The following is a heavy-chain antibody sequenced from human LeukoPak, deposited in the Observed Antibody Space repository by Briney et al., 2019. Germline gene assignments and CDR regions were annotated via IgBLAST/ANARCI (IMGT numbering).Heavy chain of an antibody. D-gene: IGHD2-21*02. V-gene: IGHV3-NL1*01. J-gene: IGHJ4*02. CDR2: IYSGGST. CDR3: AKTGVTVYYFDY. Sequence: GGSLRLSCAASGFTFSSYGMHWVRQAPGKGLEWVSVIYSGGSTYYADSVKGRFTISRDNAKNSLYLQMNSLRAEDTAVYYCAKTGVTVYYFDYWGQGTLVTVSS. CDR1: GFTFSSYG.